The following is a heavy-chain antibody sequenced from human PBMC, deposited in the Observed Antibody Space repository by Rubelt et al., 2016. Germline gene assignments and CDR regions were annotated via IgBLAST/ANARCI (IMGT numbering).Heavy chain of an antibody. CDR1: GFNLGDAS. V-gene: IGHV3-15*04. D-gene: IGHD3-10*01. J-gene: IGHJ4*02. Sequence: EVHLVESGGGLVKPGGSLRLSCAASGFNLGDASMNWVRQAPGKGLEWVGHIASNTYGGTTDYGPAVKGRCTVSRDDAKSMLLLQMNSLKSEDTALYFCATKALRELNGFDYWGQGTLVTVSS. CDR3: ATKALRELNGFDY. CDR2: IASNTYGGTT.